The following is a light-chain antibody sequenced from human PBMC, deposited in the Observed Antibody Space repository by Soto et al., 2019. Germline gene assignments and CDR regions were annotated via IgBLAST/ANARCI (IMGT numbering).Light chain of an antibody. CDR3: QNYDSVPVI. V-gene: IGKV1-27*01. J-gene: IGKJ3*01. Sequence: DIQMTQSPSSLSASVGDRVTITCRASQGISNYLAWYQQKPGKPPKFLIYDASTLQSGAPSRFSGSGSGTEYPLNISSLQPEDVATYYCQNYDSVPVIFGPGTKVDI. CDR1: QGISNY. CDR2: DAS.